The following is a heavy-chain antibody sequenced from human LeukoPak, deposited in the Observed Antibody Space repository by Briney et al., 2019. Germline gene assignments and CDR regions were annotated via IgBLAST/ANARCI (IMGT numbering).Heavy chain of an antibody. CDR2: INHSGST. CDR3: ARFRCSGGSCYPHFDY. D-gene: IGHD2-15*01. CDR1: GGSFSGYY. Sequence: PSETLSLTCAVYGGSFSGYYWSWIRQPPGKGLEWIGEINHSGSTNYNPSLKSRVTISVDTSKNQFSLKLSSVTAADTAVYYSARFRCSGGSCYPHFDYWGQGTLVTVSS. J-gene: IGHJ4*02. V-gene: IGHV4-34*01.